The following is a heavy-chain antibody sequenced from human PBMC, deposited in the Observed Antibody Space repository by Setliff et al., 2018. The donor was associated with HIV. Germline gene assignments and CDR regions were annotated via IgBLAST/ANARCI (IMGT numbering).Heavy chain of an antibody. CDR1: GFTFSPYW. D-gene: IGHD6-13*01. Sequence: GFTFSPYWMHWVRQAPGKGLVWVSRINSDGTSTTYADSVKGRFTISRDNSKNTLYLQMNSLRGEDTAVYYCAKDRGSTWYGPIDYWGQGTLVTVSS. V-gene: IGHV3-74*03. CDR2: INSDGTST. CDR3: AKDRGSTWYGPIDY. J-gene: IGHJ4*02.